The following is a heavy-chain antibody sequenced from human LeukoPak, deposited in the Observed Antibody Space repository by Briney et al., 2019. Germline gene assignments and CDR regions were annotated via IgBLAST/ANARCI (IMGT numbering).Heavy chain of an antibody. CDR1: GFTFSDYY. Sequence: GGSLRLSCAASGFTFSDYYMSWIRQAPGKGLEWISYISSSGSTIYYADSVKGRFTISRDNAKNSLYLQMNSLRAEDTAVYYCARDLGLMVEYLDYWGQGTLVTVSS. J-gene: IGHJ4*02. V-gene: IGHV3-11*04. CDR2: ISSSGSTI. D-gene: IGHD2-15*01. CDR3: ARDLGLMVEYLDY.